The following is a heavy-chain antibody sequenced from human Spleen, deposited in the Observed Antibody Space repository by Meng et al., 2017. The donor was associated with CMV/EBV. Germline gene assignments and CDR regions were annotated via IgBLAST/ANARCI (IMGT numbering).Heavy chain of an antibody. V-gene: IGHV4-61*01. Sequence: GSLRLSCTVSGGSVSTDNYFWSWIRQPPGKGLEWIGYIYYDGSTKYNPSLRSRVTISIDTSKNRFSLKLSSVTAADTATYYCASPLWFGESHYGMDVWGQGTTVTVSS. CDR1: GGSVSTDNYF. CDR2: IYYDGST. CDR3: ASPLWFGESHYGMDV. D-gene: IGHD3-10*01. J-gene: IGHJ6*02.